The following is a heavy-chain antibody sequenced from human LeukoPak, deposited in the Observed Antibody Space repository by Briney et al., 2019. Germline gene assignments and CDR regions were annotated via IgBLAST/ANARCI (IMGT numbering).Heavy chain of an antibody. CDR3: AKEGLVVVPGALYLDS. D-gene: IGHD2-2*01. J-gene: IGHJ4*02. V-gene: IGHV3-23*01. Sequence: GGSLRLSCAASGFTFSSYAMSWVRQAPGKGLEWVSAISGSGGSTYYADSVKGRFTISRDNSKNTLYLQMNSLRAEDTAVYYCAKEGLVVVPGALYLDSWGQGTLVTVSS. CDR1: GFTFSSYA. CDR2: ISGSGGST.